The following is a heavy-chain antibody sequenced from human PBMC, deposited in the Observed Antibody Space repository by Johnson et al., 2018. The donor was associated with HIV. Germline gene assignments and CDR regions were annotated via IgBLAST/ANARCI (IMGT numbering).Heavy chain of an antibody. J-gene: IGHJ3*02. D-gene: IGHD2-15*01. V-gene: IGHV3-20*04. Sequence: VQLVESGGGVVRPGGSLRLSCEGSGFMFDDYGMAWVRQAPGKGLEWVAGLTWNGGSTGYSDSVKGRFSISRDNAKNSLFLQMNNLRAEDTALYYWARRGGRGLARAAGAFDIWGQGTMVTVSS. CDR2: LTWNGGST. CDR1: GFMFDDYG. CDR3: ARRGGRGLARAAGAFDI.